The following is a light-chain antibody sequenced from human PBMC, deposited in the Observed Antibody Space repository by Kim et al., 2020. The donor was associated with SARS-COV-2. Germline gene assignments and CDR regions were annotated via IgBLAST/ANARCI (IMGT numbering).Light chain of an antibody. Sequence: ALGQTARLTCQGDSLRSYYATWYQQKPGQAPILVIYGKNNRPSGIPDRFSGSSSGNTASLTITGTQAGDEAEYYCNSRDSNDNVVFGGGTQLTVL. CDR3: NSRDSNDNVV. V-gene: IGLV3-19*01. CDR1: SLRSYY. CDR2: GKN. J-gene: IGLJ2*01.